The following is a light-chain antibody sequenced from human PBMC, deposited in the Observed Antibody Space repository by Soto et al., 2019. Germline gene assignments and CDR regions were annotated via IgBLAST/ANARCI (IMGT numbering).Light chain of an antibody. J-gene: IGKJ1*01. V-gene: IGKV3-20*01. CDR3: QQYGDSPET. Sequence: DIVLTQSPGTLSLSPGERVTLSCRASQSVTWSSIAWFQQTPGQAPRLLLYGASNRATGIPHRFSGSGSGTDFPLTISSLEPEDFAVYFCQQYGDSPETFGQGTKVDIK. CDR2: GAS. CDR1: QSVTWSS.